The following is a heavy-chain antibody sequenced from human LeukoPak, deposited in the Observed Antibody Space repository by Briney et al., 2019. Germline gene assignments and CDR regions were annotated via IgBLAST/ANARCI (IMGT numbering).Heavy chain of an antibody. CDR1: GGSISSDNW. V-gene: IGHV4-4*02. J-gene: IGHJ4*02. CDR3: ARDSSRVARGYFDY. Sequence: PSETLSLTCAVSGGSISSDNWWSWVRQPPGKGLEWIGEIYHSGATNYDSSLKSRLTISVDKSKNQFFLKLSSVTAADTAVYYCARDSSRVARGYFDYWGQGTLVTVSS. CDR2: IYHSGAT. D-gene: IGHD6-6*01.